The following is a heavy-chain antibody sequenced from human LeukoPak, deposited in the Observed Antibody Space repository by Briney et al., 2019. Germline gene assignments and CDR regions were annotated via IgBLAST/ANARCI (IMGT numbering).Heavy chain of an antibody. V-gene: IGHV4-38-2*01. D-gene: IGHD1-14*01. CDR1: GYSISSGYY. CDR3: ARPLTDPYWNDAFDI. CDR2: IYHSGST. J-gene: IGHJ3*02. Sequence: SETLSLTCAVPGYSISSGYYWGWIRQPPGKGLEWIGSIYHSGSTYYNPSLKSRVTISVDTSKNQFSLKLSSVTAADTAVYYCARPLTDPYWNDAFDIWGQGTMVTVSS.